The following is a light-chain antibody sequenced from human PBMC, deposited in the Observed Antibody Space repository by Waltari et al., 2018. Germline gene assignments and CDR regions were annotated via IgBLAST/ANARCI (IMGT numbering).Light chain of an antibody. CDR2: SNN. CDR3: AAWDDSLNGYV. Sequence: QSVLTQPPSASGTPGQRVTLSCSGSSSNLARHTVNWYQQLPGTAPTLLIYSNNQLPSGVPDRFSGSNSGTSASLAISVLQSEDEADYYCAAWDDSLNGYVFGTGTKVTVL. V-gene: IGLV1-44*01. CDR1: SSNLARHT. J-gene: IGLJ1*01.